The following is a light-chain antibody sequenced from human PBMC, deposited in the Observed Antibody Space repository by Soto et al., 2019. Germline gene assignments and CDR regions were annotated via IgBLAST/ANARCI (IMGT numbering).Light chain of an antibody. CDR2: DAS. Sequence: DIQMTQSPSSLSASVGDRVTITCQASQDISNYLNWYQQKPGKAPKVLIYDASNLGTGVPSRFSGSGSGTDFTFSISSLQPEDVATYYCQQYDGLPNFGQRTRLEI. V-gene: IGKV1-33*01. J-gene: IGKJ5*01. CDR1: QDISNY. CDR3: QQYDGLPN.